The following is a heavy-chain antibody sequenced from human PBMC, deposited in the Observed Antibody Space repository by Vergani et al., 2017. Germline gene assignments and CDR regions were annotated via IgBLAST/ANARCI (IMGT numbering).Heavy chain of an antibody. V-gene: IGHV4-39*01. Sequence: QLQLQESGPGLVKPSETLSLTCTVSGGSITYGAFYWGWIRQSPGKGLEWIGSIYYSENKFYNPSLECRVTLSIDTTKNQFSLKLKSVTAADTAVYYCARCFRDEGMIYGGTVENWFDPWGQGTLVTVSS. CDR2: IYYSENK. D-gene: IGHD3-22*01. CDR3: ARCFRDEGMIYGGTVENWFDP. J-gene: IGHJ5*02. CDR1: GGSITYGAFY.